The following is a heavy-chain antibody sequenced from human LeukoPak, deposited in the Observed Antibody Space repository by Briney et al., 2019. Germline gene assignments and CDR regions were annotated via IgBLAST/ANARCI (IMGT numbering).Heavy chain of an antibody. CDR1: GYSFTSHY. J-gene: IGHJ4*02. Sequence: ASVKVSCKASGYSFTSHYMHWVRQAPGQGLEWMGIINPSGGSTSYAQKFQGRVTMTRDMSTSTVYMELSSLRSEDTAVYYCARVYCSGGSCLKHFDYWGQGTLVTVSS. CDR3: ARVYCSGGSCLKHFDY. CDR2: INPSGGST. D-gene: IGHD2-15*01. V-gene: IGHV1-46*01.